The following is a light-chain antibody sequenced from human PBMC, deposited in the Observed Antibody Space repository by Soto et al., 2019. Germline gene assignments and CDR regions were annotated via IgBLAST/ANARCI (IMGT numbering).Light chain of an antibody. CDR3: QPYGSSPLT. Sequence: EIVLTQSPGTLSLSPGERATLSCRASQIVSSSYLAWYQHKPGQAPRLLIYGASIRATGIPDRLSGSGSGTDFTLTISRLESEDFEVYKCQPYGSSPLTLGGGTKVDIK. V-gene: IGKV3-20*01. CDR1: QIVSSSY. CDR2: GAS. J-gene: IGKJ4*01.